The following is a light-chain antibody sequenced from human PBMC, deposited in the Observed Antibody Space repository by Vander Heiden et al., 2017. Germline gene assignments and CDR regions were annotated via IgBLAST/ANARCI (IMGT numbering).Light chain of an antibody. CDR1: SSDVGGYNY. J-gene: IGLJ1*01. CDR3: SSYTSSTTRV. Sequence: QSALTQPASVPGSPGQSITISCPGTSSDVGGYNYVSWYQQHPGKAPKLMIYDVSNRPSGVSNRFSGSKSGNAASLTISGLQAEDEADYYCSSYTSSTTRVFGTGTKVTVL. V-gene: IGLV2-14*01. CDR2: DVS.